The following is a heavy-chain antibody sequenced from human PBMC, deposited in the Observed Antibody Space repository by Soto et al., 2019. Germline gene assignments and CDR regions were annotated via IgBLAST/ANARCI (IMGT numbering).Heavy chain of an antibody. V-gene: IGHV3-21*01. CDR3: ARRGYCSSTSCYPPDY. CDR2: ISSSSSYI. Sequence: GGSLRLSCAASGFTFSSYSMNWVRQAPGKGLEWVSSISSSSSYIYYADSVKGRFTISRDNAKNSLYLQMNSLRAEDTAVYYCARRGYCSSTSCYPPDYWGQGTLVTVSS. CDR1: GFTFSSYS. D-gene: IGHD2-2*01. J-gene: IGHJ4*02.